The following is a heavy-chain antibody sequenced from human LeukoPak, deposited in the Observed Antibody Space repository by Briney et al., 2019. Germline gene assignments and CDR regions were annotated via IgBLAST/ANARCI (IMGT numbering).Heavy chain of an antibody. J-gene: IGHJ4*02. Sequence: GGSLRLSCAASGFTLSSYSMNWVRRAPGKGLEGVSYISSSSSTIYYADSVEGRFTISRDHAKNSLYLQMNSLRDEDTAVYYCARTYSSGWLLDYWGQGTLVTVSS. CDR1: GFTLSSYS. V-gene: IGHV3-48*02. CDR2: ISSSSSTI. D-gene: IGHD6-19*01. CDR3: ARTYSSGWLLDY.